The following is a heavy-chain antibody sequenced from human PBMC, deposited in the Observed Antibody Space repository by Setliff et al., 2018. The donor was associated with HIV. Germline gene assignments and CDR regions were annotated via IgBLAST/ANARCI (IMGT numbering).Heavy chain of an antibody. CDR1: GFTFNKYA. J-gene: IGHJ4*02. D-gene: IGHD3-3*01. CDR3: TTGFLEWLFGAY. V-gene: IGHV3-23*02. Sequence: PGGSLRLSCVGSGFTFNKYAMSWVRQAPGKGLEWVSAIGGSASGTYYKDSVKGRFIISRDASKNTLYLQMNSLKTEDTAVYYCTTGFLEWLFGAYWGQGTLVTVSS. CDR2: IGGSASGT.